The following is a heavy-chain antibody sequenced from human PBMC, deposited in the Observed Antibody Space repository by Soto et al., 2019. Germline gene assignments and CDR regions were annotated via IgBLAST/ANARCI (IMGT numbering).Heavy chain of an antibody. Sequence: QVQLVQSGAEVKKPGASVKVSCKASGYTFTSYYMHWVRQAPGQGLEWMGIINPSGGSTSYAQKFRGRVTMTRDTSTSTVYMEVSSLRSEDTAVYYCARDRRNWNDGNYYYYGMDVWGQGTTVTVSS. CDR2: INPSGGST. V-gene: IGHV1-46*01. J-gene: IGHJ6*02. CDR3: ARDRRNWNDGNYYYYGMDV. CDR1: GYTFTSYY. D-gene: IGHD1-1*01.